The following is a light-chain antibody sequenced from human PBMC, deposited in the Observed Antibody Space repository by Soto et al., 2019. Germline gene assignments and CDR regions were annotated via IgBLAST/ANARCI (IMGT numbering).Light chain of an antibody. CDR2: WAS. V-gene: IGKV4-1*01. J-gene: IGKJ3*01. CDR1: QTVLYNSNNKNF. Sequence: DIVLTQSPDSLAVSLGERATINCKSSQTVLYNSNNKNFLAWYQQKPGQPPRLLIYWASTRESGVPDRFSGSGSGTDFTLTISSLQAEDVAVYYCQQYYNTPSFTFGPRTKVDIK. CDR3: QQYYNTPSFT.